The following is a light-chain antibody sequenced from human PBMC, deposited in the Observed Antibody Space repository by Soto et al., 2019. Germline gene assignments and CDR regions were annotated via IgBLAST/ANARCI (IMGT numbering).Light chain of an antibody. Sequence: DSQMTQSPSSLSASVGDRVTITCRASQTVRTYLNWYQQKPGKAPTLLVYAASTLGSAVPPRFTGAGSETDFTLTISGLQPEDFATYYCQQTFSTPITFGQGTRLE. CDR1: QTVRTY. J-gene: IGKJ5*01. V-gene: IGKV1-39*01. CDR3: QQTFSTPIT. CDR2: AAS.